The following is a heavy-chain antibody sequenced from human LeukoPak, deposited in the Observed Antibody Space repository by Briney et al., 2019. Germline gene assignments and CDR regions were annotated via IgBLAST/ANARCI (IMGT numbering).Heavy chain of an antibody. V-gene: IGHV3-30*02. CDR3: AREGEDIVVVPAAMAFDY. CDR1: GFTFSSYG. J-gene: IGHJ4*02. Sequence: GGSLRLSCAASGFTFSSYGMHWVRQAPGKGLEWVAFIRYDGSNKYYADSVKGRFTISRDNSKNTLYLQMNSLRAEDTAVYYCAREGEDIVVVPAAMAFDYWGQGTLVTVSS. D-gene: IGHD2-2*01. CDR2: IRYDGSNK.